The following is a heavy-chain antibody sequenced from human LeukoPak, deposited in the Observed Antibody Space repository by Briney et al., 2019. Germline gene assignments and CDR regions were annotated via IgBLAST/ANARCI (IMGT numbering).Heavy chain of an antibody. D-gene: IGHD3-3*01. V-gene: IGHV3-30*18. CDR2: ISYDGSNK. CDR1: GFTFSSYG. Sequence: GGSLRLSCAASGFTFSSYGMHWVHQAPGKGLEWVAVISYDGSNKYYADSVKGRFTISRDNSKNTLYLQMNSLRAEDTAVYYCAKGGDFWSGYYSRDPWGQGTLVTVSS. CDR3: AKGGDFWSGYYSRDP. J-gene: IGHJ5*02.